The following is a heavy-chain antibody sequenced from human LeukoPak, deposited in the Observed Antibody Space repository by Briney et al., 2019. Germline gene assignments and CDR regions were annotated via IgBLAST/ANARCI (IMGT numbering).Heavy chain of an antibody. J-gene: IGHJ6*02. CDR1: GYTFTSYG. CDR3: AREYCSSTSCYPRPYYYYGMDV. Sequence: PRASVKVSCKASGYTFTSYGISWVRQAPGQGLEWMGWISAYNGNTNYAQKLQGRVTMTTDTSTSTAYMELRSLRSDDTAVHYCAREYCSSTSCYPRPYYYYGMDVWGQGTTVTVSS. V-gene: IGHV1-18*01. CDR2: ISAYNGNT. D-gene: IGHD2-2*01.